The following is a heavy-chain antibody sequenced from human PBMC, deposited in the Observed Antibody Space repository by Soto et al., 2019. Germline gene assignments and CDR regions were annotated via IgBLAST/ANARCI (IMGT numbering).Heavy chain of an antibody. CDR3: ASLGVAASFDY. Sequence: VGSLRLSGAASGFTFSSHVMSWVRQAPGKGLEWVSTLTASGNTYYADSVRGRFTISRDNSKNTLYLQMNSLRAEDTAVYYCASLGVAASFDYWGQGTLVTVSS. CDR1: GFTFSSHV. J-gene: IGHJ4*02. D-gene: IGHD6-19*01. V-gene: IGHV3-23*01. CDR2: LTASGNT.